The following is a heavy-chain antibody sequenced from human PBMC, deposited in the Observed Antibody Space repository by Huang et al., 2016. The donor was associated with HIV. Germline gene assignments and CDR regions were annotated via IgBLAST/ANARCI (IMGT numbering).Heavy chain of an antibody. CDR3: ARGGGIQLWLLGYYYMDV. J-gene: IGHJ6*03. D-gene: IGHD5-18*01. Sequence: QVQLVQSGAEVKKPGASVKVSCKASGYTFSSFGISWVRQAPGQGLAWMGWISVYNGNTKFAQKFQGRLTMTTDTSTSTAYMALRSLRSDDTAVYYCARGGGIQLWLLGYYYMDVWGNGTTVTVSS. V-gene: IGHV1-18*01. CDR1: GYTFSSFG. CDR2: ISVYNGNT.